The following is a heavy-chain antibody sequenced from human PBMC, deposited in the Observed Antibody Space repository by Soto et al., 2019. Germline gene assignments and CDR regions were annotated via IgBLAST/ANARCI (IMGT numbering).Heavy chain of an antibody. Sequence: QVQLVQSGAEVKKPGSSVKVSCKASEGTFRSYAISWVRQAPGQGLEWMGGIIPVFGTVDYAQKFQGRATITADGSTSTAYMELSSLTSEDTAIYYCTRGDTALVRGNYYYGMDAWGHGTTVTV. D-gene: IGHD5-18*01. CDR3: TRGDTALVRGNYYYGMDA. CDR1: EGTFRSYA. CDR2: IIPVFGTV. V-gene: IGHV1-69*01. J-gene: IGHJ6*02.